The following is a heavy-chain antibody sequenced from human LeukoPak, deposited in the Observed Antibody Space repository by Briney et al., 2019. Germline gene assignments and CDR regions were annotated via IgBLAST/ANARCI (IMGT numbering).Heavy chain of an antibody. V-gene: IGHV4-31*03. CDR3: ARDRADYGDSYYFDY. CDR1: GGSVRSGSYY. Sequence: SETLSLTCTVPGGSVRSGSYYWTWIRQPPGKGLEWIGYIYYSGSTYYNPSLKSRVTISVDTSKNQFSLKLSSVTAADTAVYYCARDRADYGDSYYFDYWGQGTLVTVSS. D-gene: IGHD4-17*01. J-gene: IGHJ4*02. CDR2: IYYSGST.